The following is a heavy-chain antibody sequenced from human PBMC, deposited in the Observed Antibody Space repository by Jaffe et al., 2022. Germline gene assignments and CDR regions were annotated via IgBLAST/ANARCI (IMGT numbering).Heavy chain of an antibody. CDR3: ARELTYYYDSSGYFSWDEAFDI. CDR1: GYTFTSYY. CDR2: INPSGGST. J-gene: IGHJ3*02. D-gene: IGHD3-22*01. V-gene: IGHV1-46*01. Sequence: QVQLVQSGAEVKKPGASVKVSCKASGYTFTSYYMHWVRQAPGQGLEWMGIINPSGGSTSYAQKFQGRVTMTRDTSTSTVYMELSSLRSEDTAVYYCARELTYYYDSSGYFSWDEAFDIWGQGTMVTVSS.